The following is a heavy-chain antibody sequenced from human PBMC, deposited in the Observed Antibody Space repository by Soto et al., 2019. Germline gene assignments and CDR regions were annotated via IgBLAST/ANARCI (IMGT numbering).Heavy chain of an antibody. Sequence: PGGSLRLSCAASGFTFSSYSMNWVRQAPGKGLGWVSYISSSSSTIYYADSVKGRFTISRDNAKNSLYLQMNSLRDEDTAVYYCASQLLFRMVSATDDAFDIWGQGTMVTVSS. CDR2: ISSSSSTI. J-gene: IGHJ3*02. CDR1: GFTFSSYS. CDR3: ASQLLFRMVSATDDAFDI. D-gene: IGHD2-8*01. V-gene: IGHV3-48*02.